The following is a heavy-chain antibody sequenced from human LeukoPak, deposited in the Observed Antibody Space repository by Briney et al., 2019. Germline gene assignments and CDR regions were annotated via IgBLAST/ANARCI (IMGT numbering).Heavy chain of an antibody. J-gene: IGHJ4*02. CDR2: ISGSGGST. D-gene: IGHD4-17*01. CDR3: AKPHDYGDYPFYFDY. V-gene: IGHV3-23*01. CDR1: GFTFSSYA. Sequence: GGSLRLSCAASGFTFSSYAMSWVRQAPGRGLEWVSAISGSGGSTYYADSVKGRFTISRDNSKNTLYLQMNSLRAEDTAVYYCAKPHDYGDYPFYFDYWGQGTLVTVSS.